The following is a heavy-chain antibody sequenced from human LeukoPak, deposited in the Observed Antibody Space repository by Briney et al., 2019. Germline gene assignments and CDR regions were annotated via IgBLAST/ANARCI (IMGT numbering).Heavy chain of an antibody. J-gene: IGHJ4*02. V-gene: IGHV1-69*04. D-gene: IGHD3-10*01. Sequence: ASVKVSCKASGGTFSSYAISWVRQAPGQGLEWMGRIIPILGIANYAQKFQGRVTITADKSTSTAYMELSSLRSEDTAVYYCARVNMVRGVIGLFDYWGQGTLVTVSS. CDR2: IIPILGIA. CDR1: GGTFSSYA. CDR3: ARVNMVRGVIGLFDY.